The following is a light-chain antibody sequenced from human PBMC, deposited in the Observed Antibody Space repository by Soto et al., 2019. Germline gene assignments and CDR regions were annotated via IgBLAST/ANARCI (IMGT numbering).Light chain of an antibody. Sequence: DIVMTQSPLSLPVTPGEPASISCRSSQSLLHSNGYNYLDWYLQKPGQSPQLLIYLGSNRASVFPDKFRDSGSGAGITPKISRVEPDDVGFYYSMHALQLVWTFGIGTQVEVK. V-gene: IGKV2-28*01. CDR3: MHALQLVWT. CDR2: LGS. J-gene: IGKJ1*01. CDR1: QSLLHSNGYNY.